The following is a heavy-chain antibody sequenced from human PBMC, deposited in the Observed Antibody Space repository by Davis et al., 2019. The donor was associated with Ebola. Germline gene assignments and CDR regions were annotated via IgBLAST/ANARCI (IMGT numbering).Heavy chain of an antibody. Sequence: SQTLSLTCAIPGDSVSRKSGAWNWLRQSPSRGLEWLGRTYYRSKWYSDYARSVKGRITINADTSKNQFSLQLNSVTPEDTAVFYCAREGVAAVATPFDFWGQGTLVIVSS. CDR3: AREGVAAVATPFDF. CDR1: GDSVSRKSGA. CDR2: TYYRSKWYS. D-gene: IGHD6-13*01. V-gene: IGHV6-1*01. J-gene: IGHJ4*02.